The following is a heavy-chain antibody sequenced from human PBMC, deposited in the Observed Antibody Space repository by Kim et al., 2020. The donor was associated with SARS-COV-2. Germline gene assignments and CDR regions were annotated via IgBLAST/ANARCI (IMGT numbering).Heavy chain of an antibody. CDR2: IKSKTDGGTT. D-gene: IGHD3-3*01. CDR1: GFTFSNAW. J-gene: IGHJ6*02. Sequence: GGSLRLSCAASGFTFSNAWMSWVRQAPGKGLEWVGRIKSKTDGGTTDYAAPVKGRFTISRDYSKNTLYLQMNSLKTEDTAEYYCTTDRPDIGSGYYSLWGFGYYTPMDVWGQGTTVTVSS. CDR3: TTDRPDIGSGYYSLWGFGYYTPMDV. V-gene: IGHV3-15*01.